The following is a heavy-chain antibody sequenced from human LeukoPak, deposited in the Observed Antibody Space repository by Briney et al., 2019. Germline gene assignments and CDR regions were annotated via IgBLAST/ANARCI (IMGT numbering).Heavy chain of an antibody. CDR2: INPNSGGT. Sequence: ASVKVSCKASGYTFTGYYMHWVRQAPGQGLEWMGWINPNSGGTNYAQKFQGRVTMTRDTSISTAYMELSRLRSDDTAVYYCARRVQTNGVFDYWGQGTLVTVSS. D-gene: IGHD2-8*01. J-gene: IGHJ4*02. CDR1: GYTFTGYY. CDR3: ARRVQTNGVFDY. V-gene: IGHV1-2*02.